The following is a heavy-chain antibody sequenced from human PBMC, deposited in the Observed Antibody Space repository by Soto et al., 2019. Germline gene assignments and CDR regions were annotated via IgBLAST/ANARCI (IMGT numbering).Heavy chain of an antibody. CDR2: ISGSGGST. D-gene: IGHD3-22*01. CDR3: AKTSTYYYDSSGSHFDY. V-gene: IGHV3-23*01. Sequence: GGSLRLSCAASGFTFSSYAMSWVRQAPGKGLEWVSAISGSGGSTYYADSVKGRFTISRDNSKNTLYLQMNSLRAEDTAVYYCAKTSTYYYDSSGSHFDYWGQGTLVTVSS. CDR1: GFTFSSYA. J-gene: IGHJ4*02.